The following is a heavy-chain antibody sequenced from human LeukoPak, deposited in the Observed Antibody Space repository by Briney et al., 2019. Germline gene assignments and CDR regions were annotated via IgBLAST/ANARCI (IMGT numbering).Heavy chain of an antibody. CDR3: AKDRGYCSRTSCSGLGGYFDY. CDR1: GFTFAGYA. Sequence: PGGSLRLSCAASGFTFAGYAMSWVRQAPGKGLGWVSTISGSGGSTYDADSVKGRFTISRDNSKNTLYLQMNSLRAEDTALYYCAKDRGYCSRTSCSGLGGYFDYWGQGTLVTVSS. J-gene: IGHJ4*02. CDR2: ISGSGGST. V-gene: IGHV3-23*01. D-gene: IGHD2-2*01.